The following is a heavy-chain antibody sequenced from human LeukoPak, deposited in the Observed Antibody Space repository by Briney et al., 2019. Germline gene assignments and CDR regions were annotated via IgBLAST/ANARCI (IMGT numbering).Heavy chain of an antibody. V-gene: IGHV3-23*01. J-gene: IGHJ6*02. CDR3: AKTGAITIFGVESSPYYYYGMDV. D-gene: IGHD3-3*01. CDR1: GFTFSSYA. CDR2: ISGSGGST. Sequence: GGSLRLSCAASGFTFSSYAVSWVRQAPGKGLEWVSAISGSGGSTYYADSVKGRFTISRDNSKYTLYLQMNSLRAEDTAVYYCAKTGAITIFGVESSPYYYYGMDVWGQGTTVTVSS.